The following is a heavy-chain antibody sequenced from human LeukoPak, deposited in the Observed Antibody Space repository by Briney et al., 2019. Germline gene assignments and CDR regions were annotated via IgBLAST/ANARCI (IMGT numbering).Heavy chain of an antibody. V-gene: IGHV4-34*01. J-gene: IGHJ4*02. Sequence: SETLSLTCAVYGGSFSGYYWSWIRQPPGNGLEWIGEINHSGSTNYNPSLKSRVTISVDTSKNQFSLKLSSVTAADTAVYYCARGGVLLWFGELYAFDYWGQGTLVTVSS. CDR2: INHSGST. CDR1: GGSFSGYY. D-gene: IGHD3-10*01. CDR3: ARGGVLLWFGELYAFDY.